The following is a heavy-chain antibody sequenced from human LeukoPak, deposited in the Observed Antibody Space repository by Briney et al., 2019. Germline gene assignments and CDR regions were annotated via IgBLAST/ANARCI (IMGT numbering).Heavy chain of an antibody. CDR1: GFTFDDYA. D-gene: IGHD1-26*01. CDR3: AKDDSGSYYLPGGSEWYFDL. J-gene: IGHJ2*01. CDR2: ISWNSGSI. V-gene: IGHV3-9*03. Sequence: PEGSLRLSCAASGFTFDDYAMHWVRQAPGKGLEWVSGISWNSGSIGYADSVKGRFTISRDNAKNSLYLQMNSLRAEDMALYYCAKDDSGSYYLPGGSEWYFDLWGRGTLITVSS.